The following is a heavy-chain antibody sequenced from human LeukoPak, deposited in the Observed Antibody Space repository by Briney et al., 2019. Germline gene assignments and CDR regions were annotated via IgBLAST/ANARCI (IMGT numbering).Heavy chain of an antibody. CDR1: GGSVSSGSYY. V-gene: IGHV4-61*01. D-gene: IGHD1-26*01. Sequence: SETLSLTCTVSGGSVSSGSYYWSWIRQPPGKGLEWIGYIYYSGSTNYNPSLKSRVTISVDTSKNQFSLKLSSVTAADTAVYYCARSGVGATRDYFDYWGQGTLVTVSS. J-gene: IGHJ4*02. CDR2: IYYSGST. CDR3: ARSGVGATRDYFDY.